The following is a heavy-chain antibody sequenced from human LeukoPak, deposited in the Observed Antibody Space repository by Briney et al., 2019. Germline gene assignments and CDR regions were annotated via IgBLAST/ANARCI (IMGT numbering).Heavy chain of an antibody. CDR3: TTAPHSSSFPPRQ. CDR1: GYTFTGYY. Sequence: ASVKVSCKASGYTFTGYYMHWVRQPPGQGLERMGWINPNSGGTNYAQKFQGRVTMTRDTSISTAYMELSRLRSDDTAVYYCTTAPHSSSFPPRQWGQGTLVTVSS. CDR2: INPNSGGT. J-gene: IGHJ4*02. D-gene: IGHD6-6*01. V-gene: IGHV1-2*02.